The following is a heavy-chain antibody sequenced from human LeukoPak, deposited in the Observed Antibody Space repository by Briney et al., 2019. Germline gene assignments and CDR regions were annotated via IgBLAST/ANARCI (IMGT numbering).Heavy chain of an antibody. CDR2: TSSDLNVK. V-gene: IGHV3-30-3*01. CDR1: GFTFRNYV. Sequence: GGSLRLSCAASGFTFRNYVTHWVRQAPGKGLKWVAVTSSDLNVKLYADSVKGRFTISRDNSRSTLYLQMNSLRPEDTAIYYCAREGYYGSGSPPSLYFDYWGQGTLVTVSS. J-gene: IGHJ4*02. D-gene: IGHD3-10*01. CDR3: AREGYYGSGSPPSLYFDY.